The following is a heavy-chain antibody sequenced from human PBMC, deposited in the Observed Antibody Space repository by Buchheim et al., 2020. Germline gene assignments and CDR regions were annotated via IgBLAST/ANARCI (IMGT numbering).Heavy chain of an antibody. D-gene: IGHD2-15*01. CDR3: ARGYCSGGICYSGGMDV. CDR1: GGSINSGSYF. V-gene: IGHV4-61*02. Sequence: QVQLQESGPGLVKPSQTLSLTCTVSGGSINSGSYFHSWIRQPAGKGLEWIGRIYTSGTIQYNPALQSRVTLSVEPSKNQVSLKLSSVTAADTAVYYCARGYCSGGICYSGGMDVWGQGTT. J-gene: IGHJ6*02. CDR2: IYTSGTI.